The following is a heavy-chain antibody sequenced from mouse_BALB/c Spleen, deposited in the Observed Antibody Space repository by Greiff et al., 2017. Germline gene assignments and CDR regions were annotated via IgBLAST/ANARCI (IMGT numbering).Heavy chain of an antibody. Sequence: EVKLVESGGGLVQPGGSRKLSCAASGFTFSSFGMHWVRQAPEKGLEWVAYISSGSSTIYYADTVKGRFTISRDNPKNTLFLQMTSLRSEDTAMYYCARSGKYGNSFAYWGQGTLVTVSA. CDR1: GFTFSSFG. J-gene: IGHJ3*01. CDR3: ARSGKYGNSFAY. D-gene: IGHD2-10*02. V-gene: IGHV5-17*02. CDR2: ISSGSSTI.